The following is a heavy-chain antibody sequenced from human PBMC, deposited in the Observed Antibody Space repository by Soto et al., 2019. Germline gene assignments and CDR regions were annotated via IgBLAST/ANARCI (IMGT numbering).Heavy chain of an antibody. Sequence: GGSLRLSCAASGFTFSSYAMSWVRQAPGKGLEWVSAISGSGGSTYYADSVKGRFTISRDNSKNTLYLQMNSLRAEDTAVYYCAKSLPQWPLYYYYYGMDVWGQGTTVTVSS. CDR1: GFTFSSYA. V-gene: IGHV3-23*01. J-gene: IGHJ6*02. CDR2: ISGSGGST. CDR3: AKSLPQWPLYYYYYGMDV. D-gene: IGHD6-19*01.